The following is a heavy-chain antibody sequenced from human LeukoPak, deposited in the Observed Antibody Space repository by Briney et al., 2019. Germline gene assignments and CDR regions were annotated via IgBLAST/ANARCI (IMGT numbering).Heavy chain of an antibody. Sequence: GRSLRLSCAASGFNFDGYGMHWVRQTPGKGLEWVAVVWFDGTKRDYAESVKGRFTISRDNSKNTVYLEMNRLRVGDTAIYYCAKDSAINYDSSGYADYWGQGTLVIVSS. CDR3: AKDSAINYDSSGYADY. CDR1: GFNFDGYG. CDR2: VWFDGTKR. D-gene: IGHD3-22*01. V-gene: IGHV3-33*06. J-gene: IGHJ4*02.